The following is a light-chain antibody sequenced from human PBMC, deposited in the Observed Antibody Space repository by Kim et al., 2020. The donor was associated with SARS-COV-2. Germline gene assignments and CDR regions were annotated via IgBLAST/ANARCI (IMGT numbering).Light chain of an antibody. CDR3: GTWDSSLSAVV. V-gene: IGLV1-51*01. CDR2: DNN. Sequence: GQNVTISCSGSSSNLGNNYVSWYQQLPGTAPKLLIYDNNKRPSGIPDRFSGSKSGTSATLGITGLQTGDEADYYCGTWDSSLSAVVFGGGTQLTVL. J-gene: IGLJ2*01. CDR1: SSNLGNNY.